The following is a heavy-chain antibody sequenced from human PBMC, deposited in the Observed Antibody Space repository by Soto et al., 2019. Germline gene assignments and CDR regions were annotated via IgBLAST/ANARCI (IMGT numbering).Heavy chain of an antibody. J-gene: IGHJ4*02. CDR1: GFTVGNDY. CDR2: IYSTGTT. Sequence: EVQLVESGGGLIQPGGSLKLSWAASGFTVGNDYMSWVRQAPGKGLKWVSLIYSTGTTQYAASVKGRFTVSRDNSKNTLYLQMNSLRAEYTAVYYCVKDGRGSGSHYNSFGYCGQGTLVTVAS. CDR3: VKDGRGSGSHYNSFGY. V-gene: IGHV3-53*01. D-gene: IGHD3-10*01.